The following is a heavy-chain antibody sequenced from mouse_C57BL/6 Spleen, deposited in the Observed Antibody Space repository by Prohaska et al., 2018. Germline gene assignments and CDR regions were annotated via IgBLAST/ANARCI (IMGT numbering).Heavy chain of an antibody. CDR3: AFSNSYAMDF. D-gene: IGHD2-5*01. V-gene: IGHV14-2*01. Sequence: EVQLQQTGAELVKQGASVKLICTASGFNIKDYYMHWVKQRTEQGLEWIGRIDAEDGETKYAPKFQGKATITADTSSNTAYLQLSSLTSEDTAVYYCAFSNSYAMDFWCKGTSVTVSS. CDR1: GFNIKDYY. J-gene: IGHJ4*01. CDR2: IDAEDGET.